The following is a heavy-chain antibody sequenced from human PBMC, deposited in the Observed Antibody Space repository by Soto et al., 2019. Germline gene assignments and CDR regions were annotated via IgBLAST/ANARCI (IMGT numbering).Heavy chain of an antibody. J-gene: IGHJ3*02. Sequence: GGSLRLSCAASGFTFSSYAMSWVRQAPGKGLEWISAIGGSGAGTYYADSVKGRFTISRDKSKNTLYLQMNSLRAEDTAVYYCAKETLGYSSGWYPDAFDIWGHGTVVTVSS. D-gene: IGHD6-19*01. V-gene: IGHV3-23*01. CDR1: GFTFSSYA. CDR2: IGGSGAGT. CDR3: AKETLGYSSGWYPDAFDI.